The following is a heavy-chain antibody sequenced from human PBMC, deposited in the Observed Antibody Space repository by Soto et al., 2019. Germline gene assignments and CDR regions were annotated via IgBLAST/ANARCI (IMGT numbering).Heavy chain of an antibody. V-gene: IGHV3-21*01. CDR1: GFTFSSYS. CDR2: ISSSSSYI. CDR3: ASSYYYDSSGYYDAFDL. J-gene: IGHJ3*01. D-gene: IGHD3-22*01. Sequence: GGSLRLSCAASGFTFSSYSMNWVRQAPGKGLEWVSSISSSSSYIYYADSVKGRFTISRDNAKNSLYLQMNSLRAEDTAVYYCASSYYYDSSGYYDAFDLWGQGTMVTVSS.